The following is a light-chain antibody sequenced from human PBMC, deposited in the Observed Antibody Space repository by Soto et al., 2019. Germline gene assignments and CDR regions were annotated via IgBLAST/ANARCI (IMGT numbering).Light chain of an antibody. CDR1: QSVSSH. V-gene: IGKV3-11*01. CDR2: DAS. CDR3: QQRSNGPAYT. J-gene: IGKJ2*01. Sequence: EVVLTQSPATRSLSPGERATLSCRASQSVSSHLAWYQQKPGQAPRLLIYDASNRATGIPGRFSGSGSGTDFTLTISSLEPEDLAVYYCQQRSNGPAYTFGQGTRLDIK.